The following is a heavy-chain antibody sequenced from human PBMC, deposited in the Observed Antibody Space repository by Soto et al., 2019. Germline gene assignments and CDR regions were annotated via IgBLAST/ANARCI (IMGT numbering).Heavy chain of an antibody. V-gene: IGHV4-59*01. D-gene: IGHD2-21*02. Sequence: SETLSLTCTVSGGSISSYYWSWIRQPPGKGLEWIGYIYYSGSTNYNPSLKSRVTISVDTSKNQFSLKLNSVTAADTAVYYCARGVTRFDPWGQGTLVTVSS. CDR1: GGSISSYY. CDR3: ARGVTRFDP. J-gene: IGHJ5*02. CDR2: IYYSGST.